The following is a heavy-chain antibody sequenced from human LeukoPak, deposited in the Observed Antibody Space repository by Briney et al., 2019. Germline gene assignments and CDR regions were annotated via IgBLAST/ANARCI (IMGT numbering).Heavy chain of an antibody. CDR3: ATTVTPNYVMDV. CDR2: ISYDGSNK. V-gene: IGHV3-30-3*01. J-gene: IGHJ6*02. D-gene: IGHD4-17*01. CDR1: GFTFSSYA. Sequence: GGSLRLSCEASGFTFSSYAMHWVRQAPGKGLEWVAVISYDGSNKYYAESVKGRFTISRDNSKNTLYLQMNSLRAEDTAVFYCATTVTPNYVMDVWGQGTTVTVSS.